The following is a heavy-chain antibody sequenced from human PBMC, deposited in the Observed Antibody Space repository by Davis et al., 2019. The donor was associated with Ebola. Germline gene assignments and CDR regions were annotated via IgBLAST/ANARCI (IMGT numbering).Heavy chain of an antibody. CDR1: GFTVSSNY. J-gene: IGHJ4*02. CDR2: IKQDGSEK. CDR3: ARGRQWELGSYYFDY. V-gene: IGHV3-7*01. D-gene: IGHD1-26*01. Sequence: GESLKISCAASGFTVSSNYMSWVRQAPGKGLEWVANIKQDGSEKYYVDSVKGRFTISRDNAKNSLYLQMNSLRAEDTAVYYCARGRQWELGSYYFDYWGQGTLVTVTS.